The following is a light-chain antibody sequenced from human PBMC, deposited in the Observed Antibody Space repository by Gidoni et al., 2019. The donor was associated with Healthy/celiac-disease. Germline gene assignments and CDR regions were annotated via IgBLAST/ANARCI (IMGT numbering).Light chain of an antibody. J-gene: IGLJ1*01. CDR2: RNN. Sequence: QSVLTQPPSASGTPGQRVTISWSGSSSNIGSNYVYWYQTLPGTAPKLLIYRNNPRPSGVPDRFSGSKSGTSASLAISGLRSEDEADYYCAAWDDSLSGQVFGTGTKVTVL. V-gene: IGLV1-47*01. CDR1: SSNIGSNY. CDR3: AAWDDSLSGQV.